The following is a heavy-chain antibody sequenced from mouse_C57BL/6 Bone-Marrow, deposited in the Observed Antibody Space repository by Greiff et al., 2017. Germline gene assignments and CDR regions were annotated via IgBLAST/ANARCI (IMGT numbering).Heavy chain of an antibody. CDR2: ISSGGSYT. D-gene: IGHD2-4*01. J-gene: IGHJ1*03. CDR3: ARLLLITGYFDV. V-gene: IGHV5-6*01. Sequence: EVKVVESGGDLVKPGGSLKLSCAASGFTFSSYGMSWVRQTPDKRLEWVATISSGGSYTYYPDSVKGRFTISRDNAKNTLYLQMSSLKSEDTAMYYCARLLLITGYFDVWGTGTTVTVSS. CDR1: GFTFSSYG.